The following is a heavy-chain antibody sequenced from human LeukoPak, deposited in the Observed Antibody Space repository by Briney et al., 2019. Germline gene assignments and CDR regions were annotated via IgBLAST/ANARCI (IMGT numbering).Heavy chain of an antibody. CDR2: IYYSGST. CDR1: GGSISSGDYY. Sequence: SETLSLTCTVSGGSISSGDYYWSWIRQPPGKGLEWIGYIYYSGSTYYNPSLKSRVTISVDTSKNQFSLKLSSVTAADTAVYYCARDSGYCSSTSCYGGVNWLDPWGQGTLVTVSS. D-gene: IGHD2-2*03. CDR3: ARDSGYCSSTSCYGGVNWLDP. V-gene: IGHV4-30-4*01. J-gene: IGHJ5*02.